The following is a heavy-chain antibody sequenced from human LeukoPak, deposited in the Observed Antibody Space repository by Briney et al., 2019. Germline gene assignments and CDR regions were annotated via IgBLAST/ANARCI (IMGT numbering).Heavy chain of an antibody. Sequence: SVKVSCKASGGTFISYAISWVRQAPGQGLEWMGGIIPIFGTANYAQKFQGRVTITADESTSTAYMELSSLRSEDTAVYYCAKRAAAGHFDYWGQGTLVTVSS. J-gene: IGHJ4*02. V-gene: IGHV1-69*13. CDR1: GGTFISYA. D-gene: IGHD6-13*01. CDR3: AKRAAAGHFDY. CDR2: IIPIFGTA.